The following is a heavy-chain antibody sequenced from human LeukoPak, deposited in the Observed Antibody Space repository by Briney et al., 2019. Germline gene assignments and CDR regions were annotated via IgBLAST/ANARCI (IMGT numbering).Heavy chain of an antibody. Sequence: GRSPRLSCSASGFTFSSYGMHWVRQAPGKGLEYVSAISSNGGSTYYADSVKGRFTISRDNSKNTLYLQMSSLRAEDTAVYYCVKDRRYSSNWYYFDYWGQGTLVIVSS. CDR3: VKDRRYSSNWYYFDY. J-gene: IGHJ4*02. D-gene: IGHD6-13*01. CDR2: ISSNGGST. CDR1: GFTFSSYG. V-gene: IGHV3-64D*09.